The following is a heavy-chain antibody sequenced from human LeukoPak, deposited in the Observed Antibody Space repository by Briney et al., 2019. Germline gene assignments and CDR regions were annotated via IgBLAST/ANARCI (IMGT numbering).Heavy chain of an antibody. CDR2: ISSSSSYI. CDR1: GFTFSSYS. Sequence: GGSLRLSCAASGFTFSSYSMNWVRQAPGKGLEWVSSISSSSSYIYYADSVKGRFTISRDNAKNSLYLQMNSLRAEDTAVYYCARDLREGEYYDSHGMDVWGQGTTVTVSS. D-gene: IGHD3-22*01. J-gene: IGHJ6*02. V-gene: IGHV3-21*01. CDR3: ARDLREGEYYDSHGMDV.